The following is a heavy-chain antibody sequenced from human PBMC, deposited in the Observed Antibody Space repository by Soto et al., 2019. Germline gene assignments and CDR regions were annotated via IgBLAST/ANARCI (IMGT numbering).Heavy chain of an antibody. CDR3: AKVEDYYDSSGYFWFDP. CDR2: ISGSGGST. D-gene: IGHD3-22*01. J-gene: IGHJ5*02. CDR1: GFTFSSYA. Sequence: GGLRLSCAASGFTFSSYAMSWVRQAPGKGLEWVSAISGSGGSTYYADSVKGRFTISRDNSKNTLYLQMNSLRAEDTAVYYCAKVEDYYDSSGYFWFDPWGQGTLVTVSS. V-gene: IGHV3-23*01.